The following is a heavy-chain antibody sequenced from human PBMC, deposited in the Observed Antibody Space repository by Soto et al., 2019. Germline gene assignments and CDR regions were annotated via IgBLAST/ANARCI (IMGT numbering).Heavy chain of an antibody. CDR3: AKGETGTTGNYYYYMDV. V-gene: IGHV3-23*01. D-gene: IGHD1-1*01. J-gene: IGHJ6*03. CDR1: GFTFSSYA. CDR2: ISGFGAYT. Sequence: EVQLLESGGGLVQPGGSLRLSCAASGFTFSSYAMSWVRQAPGQGLEWVSAISGFGAYTYYAESVDGRFTISRDNSKNTLHLQMDSLRAEDTAVYYCAKGETGTTGNYYYYMDVWGKGTTVTVSS.